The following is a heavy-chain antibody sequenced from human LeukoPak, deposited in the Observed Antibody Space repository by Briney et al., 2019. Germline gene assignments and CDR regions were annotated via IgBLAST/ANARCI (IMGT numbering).Heavy chain of an antibody. V-gene: IGHV1-18*04. CDR2: ISANNGNT. CDR3: ARDSLLRYFDWFPLGMDV. J-gene: IGHJ6*04. Sequence: ASVKVSCKASGYTFTSYGISWVRQAPGQGLEWMGWISANNGNTNYAQKLQGRVTMTTDTSTSTAYMELRSLRSDDTAVYYCARDSLLRYFDWFPLGMDVWGKGTTVTVSS. D-gene: IGHD3-9*01. CDR1: GYTFTSYG.